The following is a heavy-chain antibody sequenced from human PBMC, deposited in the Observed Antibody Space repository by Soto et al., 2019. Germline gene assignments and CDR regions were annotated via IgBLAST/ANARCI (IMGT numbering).Heavy chain of an antibody. V-gene: IGHV3-33*01. CDR3: ARESASLAFALDI. D-gene: IGHD3-3*01. CDR2: IWYDGSNK. Sequence: GGSMRLSCAACGYSFCRYGVHWVRKAIGKGLEWVAVIWYDGSNKYYADSVKRRFTISRDNSKNTLYLQMNSLRAEDTAVYYCARESASLAFALDIKGQGTIVTVSS. J-gene: IGHJ3*02. CDR1: GYSFCRYG.